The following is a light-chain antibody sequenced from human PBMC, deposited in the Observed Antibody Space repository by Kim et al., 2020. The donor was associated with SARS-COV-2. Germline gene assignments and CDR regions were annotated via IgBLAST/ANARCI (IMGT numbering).Light chain of an antibody. J-gene: IGLJ2*01. CDR3: LISYSGPRV. Sequence: PGWTVFLPCGSSTGAVTSGHYPYWFQQKPCQIPRALIYDTTNTHSWTPARFSGSLLGGKAALTLSGAQPEDEAEYYCLISYSGPRVFGGGTQLTVL. CDR1: TGAVTSGHY. V-gene: IGLV7-46*01. CDR2: DTT.